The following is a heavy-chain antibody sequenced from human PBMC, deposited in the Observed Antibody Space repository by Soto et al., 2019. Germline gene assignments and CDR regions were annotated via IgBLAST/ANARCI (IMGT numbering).Heavy chain of an antibody. CDR1: GGSISSGGYY. V-gene: IGHV4-31*03. J-gene: IGHJ4*02. CDR3: ARFPSARWLQLDDY. Sequence: QVQLQESGPGLVKPSQTLSLTCTVSGGSISSGGYYWSWIRQHPGKGLEWIGYIYYSGSTYYNPSHKSSVTIAVDTSKSQFSLKLRSVTAADTAVYYCARFPSARWLQLDDYWGQGTLVTVSS. CDR2: IYYSGST. D-gene: IGHD1-1*01.